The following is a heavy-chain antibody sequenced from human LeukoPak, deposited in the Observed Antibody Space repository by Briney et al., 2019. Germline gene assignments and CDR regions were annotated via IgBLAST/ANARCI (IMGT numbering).Heavy chain of an antibody. D-gene: IGHD4-17*01. CDR2: IYHSGST. CDR1: GFTFSDYY. V-gene: IGHV4-34*01. J-gene: IGHJ4*02. Sequence: PGGSLRLSCAASGFTFSDYYMSWIRQAPGKGLEWLGEIYHSGSTTYNPSLKSRVTISMDTSRTQFSLNLSSVTAADTAVYYCASNGYYSVDHWGQGTLVTVSS. CDR3: ASNGYYSVDH.